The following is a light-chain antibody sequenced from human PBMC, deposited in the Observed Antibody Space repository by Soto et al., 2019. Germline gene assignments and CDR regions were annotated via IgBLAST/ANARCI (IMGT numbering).Light chain of an antibody. CDR2: DAS. Sequence: DIVLTQSPATLSLSPGERATLSCGASQSVSGNYLAWDQQKPGLAPRLLIYDASSRATGIPDRFSGSGSGTDCTLSISILEPEDFAGFYCPQYGSSPHTFGAGTKVEIK. CDR3: PQYGSSPHT. J-gene: IGKJ4*01. CDR1: QSVSGNY. V-gene: IGKV3D-20*01.